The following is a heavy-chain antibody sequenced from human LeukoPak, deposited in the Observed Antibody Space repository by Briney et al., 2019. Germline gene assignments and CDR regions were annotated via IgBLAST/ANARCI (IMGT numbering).Heavy chain of an antibody. D-gene: IGHD2-15*01. V-gene: IGHV1-69*13. Sequence: ASVTVSCKACGGTLKHYSMHWVRQAPGKGLEWMGVIHPNFGNTHYAQKFQARVTNNGDESTSTGYMEMSSLRSEDTAVYYGGRVFCGGICYSFIDTFDLWGQGTMVTVSS. CDR3: GRVFCGGICYSFIDTFDL. J-gene: IGHJ3*01. CDR2: IHPNFGNT. CDR1: GGTLKHYS.